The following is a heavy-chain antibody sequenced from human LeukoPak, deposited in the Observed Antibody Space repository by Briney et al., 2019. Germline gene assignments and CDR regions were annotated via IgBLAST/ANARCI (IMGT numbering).Heavy chain of an antibody. Sequence: GGSLRLSCAASGFTFSSYAMSWVRQAPGKGLEGVSAISGSGGSTYYADSVKGRFTISRDNSKNTLYLQMNSLRAEDTAVYYCATRQWPRIAAAGVLNYWGQGTLVTVSS. V-gene: IGHV3-23*01. D-gene: IGHD6-13*01. CDR2: ISGSGGST. CDR1: GFTFSSYA. CDR3: ATRQWPRIAAAGVLNY. J-gene: IGHJ4*02.